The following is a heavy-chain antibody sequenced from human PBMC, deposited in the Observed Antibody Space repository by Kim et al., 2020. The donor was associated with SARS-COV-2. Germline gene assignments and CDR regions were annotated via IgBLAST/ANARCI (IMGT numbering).Heavy chain of an antibody. CDR1: GYTFTGYY. Sequence: ASVKVSCKASGYTFTGYYMHWVRQAPGQGLEWMGWINPNSGGTNYAQKFQGRVTMTRDTSISTAYMELSRLRSDDTAVYYCAASNKWGYYDSSGHHDAFDIWGQGTMVTVSS. CDR2: INPNSGGT. J-gene: IGHJ3*02. V-gene: IGHV1-2*02. CDR3: AASNKWGYYDSSGHHDAFDI. D-gene: IGHD3-22*01.